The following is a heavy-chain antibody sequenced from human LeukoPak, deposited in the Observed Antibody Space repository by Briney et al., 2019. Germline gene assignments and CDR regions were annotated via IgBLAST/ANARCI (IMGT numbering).Heavy chain of an antibody. V-gene: IGHV4-38-2*02. CDR1: GSSFGNGFY. CDR2: IYYSGST. D-gene: IGHD3-10*01. CDR3: AKSNGYGLVDI. Sequence: SETLSLTCTVSGSSFGNGFYWGWIRQPPGKGLEWIGYIYYSGSTYYNPSLKSRVTISVDTSKNQFSLKLNSVTAADTAVYYCAKSNGYGLVDIWGQGTMVTVSS. J-gene: IGHJ3*02.